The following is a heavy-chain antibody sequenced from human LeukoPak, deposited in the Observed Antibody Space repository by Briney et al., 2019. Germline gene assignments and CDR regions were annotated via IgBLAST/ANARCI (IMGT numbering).Heavy chain of an antibody. CDR3: ARPGGEDDQLPRWSAFDI. CDR1: GYSFTSYW. D-gene: IGHD2-2*01. CDR2: IYPGDSDT. J-gene: IGHJ3*02. Sequence: GESLKISRKGSGYSFTSYWIGWVRQMPGKGLEWMGIIYPGDSDTRYSPSFQGQVTISADKSISTAYLQWSSLKASDTAMYYCARPGGEDDQLPRWSAFDIWGQGTMVTVSS. V-gene: IGHV5-51*01.